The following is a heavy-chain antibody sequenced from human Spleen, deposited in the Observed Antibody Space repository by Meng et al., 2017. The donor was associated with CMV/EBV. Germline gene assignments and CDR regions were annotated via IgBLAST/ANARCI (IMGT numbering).Heavy chain of an antibody. CDR3: ARNSGPGQKGDY. CDR1: GGSISSSSYY. Sequence: TGSGGSISSSSYYWGWIRQPPGKGLEWIGSIYYSGSTYYNPSLKSRVTISVDTSKDQFSLKLSSVTAADTAVYYCARNSGPGQKGDYWGQGTLVTVSS. J-gene: IGHJ4*02. CDR2: IYYSGST. D-gene: IGHD3-10*01. V-gene: IGHV4-39*01.